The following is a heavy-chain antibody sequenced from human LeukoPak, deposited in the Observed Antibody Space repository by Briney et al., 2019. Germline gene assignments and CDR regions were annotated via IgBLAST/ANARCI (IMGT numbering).Heavy chain of an antibody. CDR3: ASGYSMD. V-gene: IGHV3-7*01. D-gene: IGHD6-13*01. J-gene: IGHJ4*02. Sequence: PGGSLRLSCAASGFTFSSYAMSWVRQAPGKGLEWVANIKQDGSEKYYVDSVKGRFTISGDNAKNSLYLRMNSLRAEDTAVYYCASGYSMDWGQGTLVTVSS. CDR2: IKQDGSEK. CDR1: GFTFSSYA.